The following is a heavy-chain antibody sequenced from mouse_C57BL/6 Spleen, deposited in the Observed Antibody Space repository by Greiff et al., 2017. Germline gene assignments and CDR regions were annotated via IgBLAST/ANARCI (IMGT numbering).Heavy chain of an antibody. CDR1: CYTFTSSG. CDR2: IYPRSGNT. Sequence: VQLKESGAELARPGASVTLSCKASCYTFTSSGISCVKQRTGQCLEWIGEIYPRSGNTYYNEKFKGKATLTADKSSSTAYMELRSLTSEDSAVYFCAREGDSLYYFDYWGQGTTLTVSS. V-gene: IGHV1-81*01. CDR3: AREGDSLYYFDY. D-gene: IGHD3-2*01. J-gene: IGHJ2*01.